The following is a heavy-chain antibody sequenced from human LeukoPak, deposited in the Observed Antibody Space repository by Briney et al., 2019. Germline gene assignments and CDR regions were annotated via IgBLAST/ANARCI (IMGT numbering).Heavy chain of an antibody. V-gene: IGHV3-11*01. Sequence: GGSLRLSCAASGIILSDNFMSWIRQAPGKGLEWVSYISSSGSTIYYADSVKGRFTISRDNAKNSLYLQMNSLRAEDTAVYYCARDFRGEDIWGQGTMVTVSS. D-gene: IGHD3-10*01. J-gene: IGHJ3*02. CDR2: ISSSGSTI. CDR3: ARDFRGEDI. CDR1: GIILSDNF.